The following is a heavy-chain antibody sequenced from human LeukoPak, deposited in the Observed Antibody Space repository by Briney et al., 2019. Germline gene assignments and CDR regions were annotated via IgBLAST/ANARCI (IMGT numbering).Heavy chain of an antibody. CDR3: AREGYRADY. D-gene: IGHD1-1*01. J-gene: IGHJ4*02. V-gene: IGHV3-23*01. CDR2: LSGSGGST. Sequence: GGSLRLSCAASGFTFSNYAMSWVRQAPGKGLEWVSSLSGSGGSTYHADSVKGRFTISRDNSKNTLYLQMNSLRAEDTAVYYCAREGYRADYWGQGTLVTVSS. CDR1: GFTFSNYA.